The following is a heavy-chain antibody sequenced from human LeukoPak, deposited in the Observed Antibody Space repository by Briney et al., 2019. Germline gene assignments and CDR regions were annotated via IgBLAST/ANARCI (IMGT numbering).Heavy chain of an antibody. V-gene: IGHV4-34*01. CDR3: ARGWYISGWYRGYGMDV. D-gene: IGHD6-19*01. CDR1: GGSFSGYY. J-gene: IGHJ6*02. CDR2: INHSGST. Sequence: NPSETLSLTCAVYGGSFSGYYWSWIRQPPGKGLEWIGEINHSGSTNYNPSLKSRVTISVDTSKNQFSLKLSSVTAADTAVYYCARGWYISGWYRGYGMDVWGQGTTVTVSS.